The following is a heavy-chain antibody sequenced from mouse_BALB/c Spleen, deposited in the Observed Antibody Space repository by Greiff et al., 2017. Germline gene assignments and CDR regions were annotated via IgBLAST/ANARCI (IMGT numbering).Heavy chain of an antibody. CDR1: GFTFSSFG. D-gene: IGHD2-4*01. CDR2: ISSGSSTI. CDR3: AREGGNDYGAY. V-gene: IGHV5-17*02. J-gene: IGHJ3*01. Sequence: EVMLVESGGGLVQPGGSRKLSCAASGFTFSSFGMHWVRQAPEKGLEWVAYISSGSSTIYYADTVKGRFTISRDNPKNTLFLQMTSLRSEDTAMYYCAREGGNDYGAYWGQGTLVTVSA.